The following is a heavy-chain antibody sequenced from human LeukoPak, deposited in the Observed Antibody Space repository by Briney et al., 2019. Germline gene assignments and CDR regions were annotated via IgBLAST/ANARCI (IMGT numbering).Heavy chain of an antibody. Sequence: GGSLRLSCAASGFTLSSYAMGWVSQGPRRGLEWVSAISVRGGSTYYADSVKGRFTFSRDNSRNTLYLQLNSLRPEDTAAYYCAKDGLFSRERAEGVWFDPWGQGTLVTVSS. V-gene: IGHV3-23*01. CDR1: GFTLSSYA. D-gene: IGHD1-26*01. J-gene: IGHJ5*02. CDR2: ISVRGGST. CDR3: AKDGLFSRERAEGVWFDP.